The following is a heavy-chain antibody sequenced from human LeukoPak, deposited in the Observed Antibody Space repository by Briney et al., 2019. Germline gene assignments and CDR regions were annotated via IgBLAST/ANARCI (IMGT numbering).Heavy chain of an antibody. V-gene: IGHV1-18*01. Sequence: ASVKVSCKASGYTFTSYGISWVRQAPGQGLEWMGWISAYNGNTNYAQKLQGRVTMTTDTSTSTAYMELRSLRSDDTAVYYCARDGRRVVPAASGYYYYGMDVWGQGTTVTVSS. D-gene: IGHD2-2*01. CDR3: ARDGRRVVPAASGYYYYGMDV. J-gene: IGHJ6*02. CDR2: ISAYNGNT. CDR1: GYTFTSYG.